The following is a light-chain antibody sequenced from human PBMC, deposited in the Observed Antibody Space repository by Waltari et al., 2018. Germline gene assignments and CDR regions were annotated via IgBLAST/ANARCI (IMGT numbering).Light chain of an antibody. CDR2: AAS. Sequence: DIQMTQSPSSLSASVGDRVTNTCRASRAITNYVNWYQQRPGLAPKLLIYAASTLQGGVPTRFSGSGSGTDFTLTISSLQIEDFATYYCQQSHSAPLAFGGGTRLEI. V-gene: IGKV1-39*01. CDR3: QQSHSAPLA. CDR1: RAITNY. J-gene: IGKJ4*01.